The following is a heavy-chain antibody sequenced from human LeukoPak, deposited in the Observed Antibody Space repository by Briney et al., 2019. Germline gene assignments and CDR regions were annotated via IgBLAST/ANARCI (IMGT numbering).Heavy chain of an antibody. Sequence: GSLRLSCAASGFTFSSYGMHWVRQAPGKGLEWVAVISYDGSNKYYADSVKGRFTISRDNSKNTLYLQMNSLRAEDTAVYYCVRDMRAAAANRYYYYGMDVWGQGTTVTVSS. J-gene: IGHJ6*02. CDR3: VRDMRAAAANRYYYYGMDV. V-gene: IGHV3-30*03. D-gene: IGHD6-13*01. CDR2: ISYDGSNK. CDR1: GFTFSSYG.